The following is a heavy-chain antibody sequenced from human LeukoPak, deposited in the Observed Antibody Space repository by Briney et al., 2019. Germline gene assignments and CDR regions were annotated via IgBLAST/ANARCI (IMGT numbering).Heavy chain of an antibody. CDR2: INDRGGYT. Sequence: GGSLRLSCVASGFTFSTYSMAWVRQAPGKGLDWVSVINDRGGYTVYADSVKGRLTISRDNFENTLYLQMNSLRAEDTAVYYCAREGDRGIEVADYFDHWGQGTLVTVSS. D-gene: IGHD6-19*01. J-gene: IGHJ4*02. CDR1: GFTFSTYS. CDR3: AREGDRGIEVADYFDH. V-gene: IGHV3-23*01.